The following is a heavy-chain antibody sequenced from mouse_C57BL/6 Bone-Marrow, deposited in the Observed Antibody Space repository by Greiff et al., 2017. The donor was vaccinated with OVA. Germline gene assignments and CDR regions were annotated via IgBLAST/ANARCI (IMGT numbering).Heavy chain of an antibody. CDR2: IYPRSGNT. V-gene: IGHV1-81*01. J-gene: IGHJ2*01. Sequence: VQLKESGAELARPGASVKLSCKASGYTFTSYGISWVKQRTGQGLEWIGEIYPRSGNTYYNEKFKGKATLTADKSSSTAYMELRSLTSEDSAVYFCARPGGSNYVHYFDYWGQGTTLTVSS. CDR3: ARPGGSNYVHYFDY. CDR1: GYTFTSYG. D-gene: IGHD1-1*01.